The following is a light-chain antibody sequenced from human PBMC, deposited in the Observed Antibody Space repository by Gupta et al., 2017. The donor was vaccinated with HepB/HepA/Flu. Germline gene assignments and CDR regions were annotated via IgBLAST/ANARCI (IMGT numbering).Light chain of an antibody. CDR3: RQAKQFPLT. CDR1: QSLVHSDGNTY. CDR2: KIS. V-gene: IGKV2-24*01. J-gene: IGKJ4*01. Sequence: DIVMTQTPLSSPVTLGQPASISCRSSQSLVHSDGNTYLSWLHQRPGQPPSLLIYKISNRCSGVPDRFSGSGAGTDFTLKINRGEAEDVGVYYCRQAKQFPLTFGGGTKVEIK.